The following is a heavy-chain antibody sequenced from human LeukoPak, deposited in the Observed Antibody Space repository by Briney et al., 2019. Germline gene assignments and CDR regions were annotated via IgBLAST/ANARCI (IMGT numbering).Heavy chain of an antibody. Sequence: ASVKVSCKASGYTFTGYYMHWVRQAPGQGLEWMGWINSNTGGTNYAQKFQGRVTITRNTSISTAYMELSSLRSEDTAVYYCARGSKKGYYSSTSCYAGRFYYYYYYMDVWGKGTTVTVSS. D-gene: IGHD2-2*01. CDR3: ARGSKKGYYSSTSCYAGRFYYYYYYMDV. CDR1: GYTFTGYY. CDR2: INSNTGGT. J-gene: IGHJ6*03. V-gene: IGHV1-2*02.